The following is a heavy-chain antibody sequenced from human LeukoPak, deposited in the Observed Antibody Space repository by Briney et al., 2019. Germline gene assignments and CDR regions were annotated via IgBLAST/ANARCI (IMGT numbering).Heavy chain of an antibody. Sequence: GGSLRLSCVASGFTISGHAMSWVRQAPAKGLEWVSITVAGYSETHYADSVRGRFTISRDDSSNTLSLELNSLRADDTGTYYCVKDFCRGGNCPFPFFDSWGQGTVVTVSS. CDR3: VKDFCRGGNCPFPFFDS. D-gene: IGHD4-23*01. V-gene: IGHV3-23*01. CDR1: GFTISGHA. CDR2: TVAGYSET. J-gene: IGHJ4*02.